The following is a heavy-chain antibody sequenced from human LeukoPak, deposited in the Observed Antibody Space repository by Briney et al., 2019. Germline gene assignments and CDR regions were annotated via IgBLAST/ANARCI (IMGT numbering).Heavy chain of an antibody. CDR3: ITFGGVIVM. CDR1: GFTLSSYW. D-gene: IGHD3-16*02. CDR2: INSDGSST. Sequence: SGGSLRLSCAASGFTLSSYWMHWVRQAPGKGLVWVSRINSDGSSTIYADSVKGRFTISRDNAKNTLYLQMNSLRAEDTAVYYGITFGGVIVMWGQGTLVTVSS. V-gene: IGHV3-74*01. J-gene: IGHJ4*02.